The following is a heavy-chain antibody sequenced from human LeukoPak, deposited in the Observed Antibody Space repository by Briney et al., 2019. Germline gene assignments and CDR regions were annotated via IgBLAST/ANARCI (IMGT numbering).Heavy chain of an antibody. CDR3: AGCTTPSIGSYFDD. J-gene: IGHJ4*02. Sequence: PSETLSLTCTVSGGSISSSSYYWGWIRQPPGKGLEWIGSIYYSGSTYYNTSLKSRVTISVDTSKNQFSLKLNSVTAADTAVYYCAGCTTPSIGSYFDDWGQGTLVTVSS. V-gene: IGHV4-39*01. CDR2: IYYSGST. CDR1: GGSISSSSYY. D-gene: IGHD1-1*01.